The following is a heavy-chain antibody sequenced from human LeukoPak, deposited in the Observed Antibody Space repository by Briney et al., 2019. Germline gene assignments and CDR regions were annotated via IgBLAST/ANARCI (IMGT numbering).Heavy chain of an antibody. J-gene: IGHJ4*02. Sequence: AASVKVSCKASGYTFTSYGISWVRQAPGQGLEWMGWISAYNGNTDYAQKLQGRVTMTTDTSTSTAYMELRSLRSDDTAVYYCARDYYDSSGYRNDYWGQGTLVTVSS. V-gene: IGHV1-18*01. CDR2: ISAYNGNT. D-gene: IGHD3-22*01. CDR1: GYTFTSYG. CDR3: ARDYYDSSGYRNDY.